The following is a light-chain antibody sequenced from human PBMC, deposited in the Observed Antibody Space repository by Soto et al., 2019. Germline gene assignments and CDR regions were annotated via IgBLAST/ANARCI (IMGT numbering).Light chain of an antibody. J-gene: IGKJ1*01. CDR3: QDYGGSRT. V-gene: IGKV3-20*01. CDR1: QSVIGAY. Sequence: VLTQSPDPLPLSPGERATLSCRASQSVIGAYLAWYQQKPGQAPRLLIYAASSRAPGIPDRFSGSGSGTDFTLTITGLEPDDFAVYYCQDYGGSRTFGQGTKVEVK. CDR2: AAS.